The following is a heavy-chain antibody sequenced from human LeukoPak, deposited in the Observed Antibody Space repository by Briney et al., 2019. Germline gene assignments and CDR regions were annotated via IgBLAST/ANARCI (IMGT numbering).Heavy chain of an antibody. CDR1: GGSISSYY. V-gene: IGHV4-59*01. CDR2: IYYSGST. Sequence: SETLSLTCTVSGGSISSYYWSWIRQPPGKGLEWIGYIYYSGSTNYNPSLKSRVTISVDTSKNRFSLKLSSVTAADTAVYYCARSRRWLQDTLDYWGQGTLVTVSS. J-gene: IGHJ4*02. D-gene: IGHD5-24*01. CDR3: ARSRRWLQDTLDY.